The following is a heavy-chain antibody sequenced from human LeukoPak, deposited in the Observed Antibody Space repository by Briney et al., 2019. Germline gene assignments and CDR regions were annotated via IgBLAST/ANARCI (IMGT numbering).Heavy chain of an antibody. Sequence: ASVKVSCKASGYTFTGYYMHWVRQAPGQGLEWMGWINPNSGGTNYAQKFQGRVTMTRDTSISTAYMELSRLRSDDTAVYYCARGEHVVVVPAAFNSFDYWSQGTLVTVSS. D-gene: IGHD2-2*01. CDR1: GYTFTGYY. CDR2: INPNSGGT. J-gene: IGHJ4*02. V-gene: IGHV1-2*02. CDR3: ARGEHVVVVPAAFNSFDY.